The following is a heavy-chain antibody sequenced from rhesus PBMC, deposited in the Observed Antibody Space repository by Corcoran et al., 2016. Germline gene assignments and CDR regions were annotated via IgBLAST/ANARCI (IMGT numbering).Heavy chain of an antibody. CDR1: GASISSDY. V-gene: IGHV4S2*01. D-gene: IGHD1-44*02. Sequence: QVQLQESGPGLLNPSETLPLTCAVSGASISSDYWKWIRQAPGKGLGWIGRIHGSSGSTDYNPSLKSRVTISSDTSKNHFSLRLTSVTAADTAVYYCARAPHGSWEAFDNWGQGVLVTVSS. J-gene: IGHJ4*01. CDR3: ARAPHGSWEAFDN. CDR2: IHGSSGST.